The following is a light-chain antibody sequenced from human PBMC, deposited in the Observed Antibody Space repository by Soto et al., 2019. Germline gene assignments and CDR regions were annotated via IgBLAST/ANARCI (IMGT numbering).Light chain of an antibody. Sequence: IQMTQSAYTLSASVGDRGTITCRASQGISTWLAWYQQKPGTAPKLLIYDASSLESGVPSRFSGSGSGTEFTLTISSLQPDDYATYYCQQSFNLPRTLGPGTKVDIK. CDR2: DAS. J-gene: IGKJ1*01. CDR1: QGISTW. V-gene: IGKV1-5*01. CDR3: QQSFNLPRT.